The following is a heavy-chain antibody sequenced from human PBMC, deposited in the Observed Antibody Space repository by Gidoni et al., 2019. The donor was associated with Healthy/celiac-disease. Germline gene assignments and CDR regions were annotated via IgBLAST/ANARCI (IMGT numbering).Heavy chain of an antibody. D-gene: IGHD3-9*01. Sequence: QLQLQESGPGLVKPSETLSLTCTVSGCSISSSSYYWGWIRQPPGKGLEWIGSIYYSGSTYYNPSLKSRVTISVDTSKNQFSLKLSSVTAADTAVYYCARHADILTGYHDYWGQGTLVTVSS. J-gene: IGHJ4*02. CDR3: ARHADILTGYHDY. V-gene: IGHV4-39*01. CDR2: IYYSGST. CDR1: GCSISSSSYY.